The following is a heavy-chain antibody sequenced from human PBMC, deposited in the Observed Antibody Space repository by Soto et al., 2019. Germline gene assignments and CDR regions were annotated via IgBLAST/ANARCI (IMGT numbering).Heavy chain of an antibody. V-gene: IGHV3-53*01. Sequence: EVQLVESGGGLIQPGGSLRLSCAVSGFTVSNNYMSWVRQAPGKGLEGVSVIYSGGYTAYGDSVKGRFTISRDNSKDTLFPQTDTRGGPGKAGFFCAAHPGGGGYWGQGTLVTVSP. CDR1: GFTVSNNY. CDR3: AAHPGGGGY. D-gene: IGHD3-10*01. CDR2: IYSGGYT. J-gene: IGHJ4*02.